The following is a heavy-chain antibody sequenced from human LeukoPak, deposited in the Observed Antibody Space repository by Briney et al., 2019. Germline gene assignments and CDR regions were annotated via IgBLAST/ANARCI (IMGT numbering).Heavy chain of an antibody. V-gene: IGHV3-21*01. CDR1: GFTFSSYW. Sequence: GGSLRLSCAASGFTFSSYWMHWVRQAPGKGLEWVSSLSASSGYIYYADSVKGRFTISRDNAKNSMYLQMNSLRAEDTAVYYCARDDGRNGEYDYWGQGTLVTVSS. J-gene: IGHJ4*02. CDR3: ARDDGRNGEYDY. D-gene: IGHD4-17*01. CDR2: LSASSGYI.